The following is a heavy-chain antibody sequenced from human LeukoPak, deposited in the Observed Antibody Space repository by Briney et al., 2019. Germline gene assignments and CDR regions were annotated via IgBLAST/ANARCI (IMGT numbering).Heavy chain of an antibody. Sequence: PGGSLRLSCAASGFTFSSYWMHWVRQAPGKGLEWVSAISGSGGSTYYADSVKGRFTISRNNSKNTLYLQMNSLRAEDTAVYYCAKDPPTVWGYYFDYWGQGTLVTVSS. CDR1: GFTFSSYW. V-gene: IGHV3-23*01. J-gene: IGHJ4*02. CDR3: AKDPPTVWGYYFDY. CDR2: ISGSGGST. D-gene: IGHD4-17*01.